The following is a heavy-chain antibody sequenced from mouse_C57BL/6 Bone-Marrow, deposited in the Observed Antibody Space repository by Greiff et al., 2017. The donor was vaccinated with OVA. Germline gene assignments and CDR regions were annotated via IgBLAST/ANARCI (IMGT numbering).Heavy chain of an antibody. CDR1: GFTFSDYG. J-gene: IGHJ1*03. D-gene: IGHD2-1*01. Sequence: VQLKESGGGLVKPGGSLKLSCAASGFTFSDYGMHWVRQAPEKGLEWVAYISSGSSTIYYADTVKGRFTISRDNAKNTLFLQMTSLRSEDTAMYYCAREVRWYFDVWGTGTTVTVSS. V-gene: IGHV5-17*01. CDR3: AREVRWYFDV. CDR2: ISSGSSTI.